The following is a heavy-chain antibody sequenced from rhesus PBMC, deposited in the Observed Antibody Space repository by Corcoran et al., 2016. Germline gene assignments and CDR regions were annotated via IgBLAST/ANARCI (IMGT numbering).Heavy chain of an antibody. CDR1: GDSLRGYY. CDR3: ARRGWIGQMDH. Sequence: QVQLQESGPGLVKPWATLSLTCAVSGDSLRGYYWNWLRPPPGKGLEWIGYISGDSGIADYKPSLKSRVTISTDTSKKQFSLMLTSVTAADTAVYYCARRGWIGQMDHWGQGLLVTVS. CDR2: ISGDSGIA. J-gene: IGHJ4*01. D-gene: IGHD5-12*01. V-gene: IGHV4-165*02.